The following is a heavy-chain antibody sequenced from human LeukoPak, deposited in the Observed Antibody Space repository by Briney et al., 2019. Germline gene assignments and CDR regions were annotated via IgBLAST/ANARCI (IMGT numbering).Heavy chain of an antibody. J-gene: IGHJ4*02. CDR2: IIPILGIA. Sequence: GASVKVSCKASGGTFSSYAISWVRQAPGQGLEWMGRIIPILGIANYAQKFQGRVTITADKSTSTAYMELSSLRSEDTAVYYCARDSQDSSGYYYVYYFDYWGQGTLVTVSS. D-gene: IGHD3-22*01. V-gene: IGHV1-69*04. CDR1: GGTFSSYA. CDR3: ARDSQDSSGYYYVYYFDY.